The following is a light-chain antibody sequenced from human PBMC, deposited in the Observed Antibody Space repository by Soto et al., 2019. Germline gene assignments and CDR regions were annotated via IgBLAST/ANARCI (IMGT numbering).Light chain of an antibody. Sequence: SYELTQPPSVSVAPGQTARITCGGNNIGIKSVHLYHQKAGQAPVLVVHDDGDRPSGIPERFSGSNSGNTATLTISRVEAGDEADYYCQVWDSSSDHPVFGGGTQLTV. J-gene: IGLJ2*01. CDR3: QVWDSSSDHPV. V-gene: IGLV3-21*02. CDR1: NIGIKS. CDR2: DDG.